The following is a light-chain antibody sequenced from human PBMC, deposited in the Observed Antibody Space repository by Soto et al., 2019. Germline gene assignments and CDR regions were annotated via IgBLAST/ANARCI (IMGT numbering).Light chain of an antibody. Sequence: QPVLTQPPSVSGTPGQXVTIXCSGSISNIGNNYVYWFQQLPGTAPKVLSNRNDQRPSGVPDRFSGSKSGTSASLAISGLRSEDEAEYYCAAWDDTVRSYVFGTGTKLTVL. CDR2: RND. V-gene: IGLV1-47*01. CDR3: AAWDDTVRSYV. CDR1: ISNIGNNY. J-gene: IGLJ1*01.